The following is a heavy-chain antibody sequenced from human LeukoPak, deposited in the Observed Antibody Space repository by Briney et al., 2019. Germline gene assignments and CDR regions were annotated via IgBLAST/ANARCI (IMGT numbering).Heavy chain of an antibody. CDR2: ISYDGSNK. V-gene: IGHV3-30*18. Sequence: PGGSLRLSCAASGFTFSSYGMHWVRQAPGKGLEWVAVISYDGSNKYYADSVKGRFTISRDNSKNTLYLQMNSLRAEDTAVYYCAKGGRYSGYDLTLFPPYYFDYWGQGTLVTVSS. CDR1: GFTFSSYG. D-gene: IGHD5-12*01. J-gene: IGHJ4*02. CDR3: AKGGRYSGYDLTLFPPYYFDY.